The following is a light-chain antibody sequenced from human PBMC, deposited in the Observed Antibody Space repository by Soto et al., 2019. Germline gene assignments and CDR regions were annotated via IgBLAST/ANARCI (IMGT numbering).Light chain of an antibody. CDR2: DAS. J-gene: IGKJ2*01. Sequence: EIVLTQSPATLSLSPGERATLSCRASQSVNNYLAWYQQKPGQAPRLLIYDASNRATGIPARFSGSGSGTDFTLTISSLEPEDFAVXXXXXXXXXXXGMYTFGQGTKLEIK. CDR3: XXXXXXXXGMYT. CDR1: QSVNNY. V-gene: IGKV3-11*01.